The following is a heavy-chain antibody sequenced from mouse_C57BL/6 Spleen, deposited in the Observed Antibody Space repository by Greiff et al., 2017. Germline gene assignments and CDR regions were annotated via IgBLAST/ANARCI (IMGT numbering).Heavy chain of an antibody. CDR3: TYDPFAY. Sequence: EVMLVESGGGLVQPGGSMKLSCVASGFTFSNYWMNWVRQSPEKGLEWVAQIRLKSDNYATNYAESVKGRLTISRDDSKSSVYLQMNNLRAEDTGIYYCTYDPFAYWGQGTLVTVSA. D-gene: IGHD2-3*01. CDR1: GFTFSNYW. J-gene: IGHJ3*01. V-gene: IGHV6-3*01. CDR2: IRLKSDNYAT.